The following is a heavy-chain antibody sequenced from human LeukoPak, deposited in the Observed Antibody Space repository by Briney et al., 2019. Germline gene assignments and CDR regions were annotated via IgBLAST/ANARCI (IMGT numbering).Heavy chain of an antibody. CDR1: GDSFGRYT. V-gene: IGHV1-69*08. CDR3: ARVGFSAFAYAMDV. J-gene: IGHJ6*02. Sequence: SVMVSCKASGDSFGRYTISWVRHAPGEGLEWMGRIIPIVGTPSYAQKFQGRVTISADKSTSTVYMELSSLSSEDTAVYFCARVGFSAFAYAMDVWGQGTSVTVSS. CDR2: IIPIVGTP. D-gene: IGHD1-26*01.